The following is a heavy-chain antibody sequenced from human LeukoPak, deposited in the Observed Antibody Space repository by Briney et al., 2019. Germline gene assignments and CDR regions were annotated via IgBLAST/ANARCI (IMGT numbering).Heavy chain of an antibody. CDR1: GFTFSSYA. J-gene: IGHJ5*02. CDR3: ARMGIVGAANWFDP. Sequence: PGGSLRLTCAASGFTFSSYAMSWVRQAPGKGLEWVSGISGSGGSTHYADSVKDRFTISRDNSKNTLYLQMNSLRAEDTAVYYCARMGIVGAANWFDPWGQGTLVTVSS. V-gene: IGHV3-23*01. D-gene: IGHD1-26*01. CDR2: ISGSGGST.